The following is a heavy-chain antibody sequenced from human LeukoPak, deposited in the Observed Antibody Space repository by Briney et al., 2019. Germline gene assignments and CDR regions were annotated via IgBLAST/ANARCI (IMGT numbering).Heavy chain of an antibody. CDR2: IYYSGST. D-gene: IGHD3-9*01. V-gene: IGHV4-59*01. Sequence: SETLSLTCTVSGGSISSYYWSWIRQPPGKGLEWIGYIYYSGSTNYNPSLKSRVTISVDTSKNQFSLKLSSVTAADTAVYYCAGDGGGYYDILTGYYGWFGPWGQGTLVTVSS. CDR3: AGDGGGYYDILTGYYGWFGP. J-gene: IGHJ5*02. CDR1: GGSISSYY.